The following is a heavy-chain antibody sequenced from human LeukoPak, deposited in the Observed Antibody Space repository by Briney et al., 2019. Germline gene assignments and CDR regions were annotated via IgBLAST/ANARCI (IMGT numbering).Heavy chain of an antibody. V-gene: IGHV1-69*05. CDR3: ACRPAEGYCSSTSCYYPFDY. CDR1: GGTFSSYA. Sequence: GSSVKVSCKASGGTFSSYAISWVRQAPGQGLEWMGGIIPIFGTANYAQKFQGRVTITTDESTSTAYMELSSLRSEDTAVYYCACRPAEGYCSSTSCYYPFDYWGQGTLVTVSS. CDR2: IIPIFGTA. J-gene: IGHJ4*02. D-gene: IGHD2-2*01.